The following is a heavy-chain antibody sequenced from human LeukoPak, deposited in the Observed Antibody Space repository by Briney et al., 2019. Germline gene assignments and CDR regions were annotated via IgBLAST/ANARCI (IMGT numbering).Heavy chain of an antibody. CDR1: GFTFSTYS. V-gene: IGHV3-48*01. Sequence: GGSLRLSCAASGFTFSTYSVKWVRQAPGKGLEWVSYISDSSAMYYADSVRGRFTISRENDKNSLFLQMNSLRAEDTAVYYCARDGGYSGYDADCWGQGTLVTVSS. CDR2: ISDSSAM. J-gene: IGHJ4*02. D-gene: IGHD5-12*01. CDR3: ARDGGYSGYDADC.